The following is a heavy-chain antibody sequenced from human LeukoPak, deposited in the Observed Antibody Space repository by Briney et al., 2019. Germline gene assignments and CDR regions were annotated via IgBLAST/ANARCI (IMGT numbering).Heavy chain of an antibody. J-gene: IGHJ4*02. V-gene: IGHV3-48*04. CDR2: ISGSSRTM. CDR3: ARDLGLYDYGGNIDY. Sequence: GGSLRLSCAASGFTFSTYSMNWVRQAPGKGLEWVSYISGSSRTMYYADSVKGRFTISRDNVKKSLYLQMNSLRAEDTAVYYCARDLGLYDYGGNIDYWGQGTLVTVPS. CDR1: GFTFSTYS. D-gene: IGHD4-23*01.